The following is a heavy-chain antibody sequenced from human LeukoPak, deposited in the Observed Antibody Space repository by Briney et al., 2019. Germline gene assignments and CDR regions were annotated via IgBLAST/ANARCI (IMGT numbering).Heavy chain of an antibody. CDR1: EFIFSSYE. Sequence: GGSLRLSCAVSEFIFSSYEMKWVRQAPGKVMEWVSFISASDISRFYANSVKGRFTMSRDNAKNSLYLQMNSLRAEDTAVYYCAKVDDFWSPFDYWGQGTLVTVSS. CDR3: AKVDDFWSPFDY. V-gene: IGHV3-48*03. CDR2: ISASDISR. J-gene: IGHJ4*02. D-gene: IGHD3-3*01.